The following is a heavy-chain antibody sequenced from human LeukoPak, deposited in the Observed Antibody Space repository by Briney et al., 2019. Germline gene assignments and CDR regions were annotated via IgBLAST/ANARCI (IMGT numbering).Heavy chain of an antibody. V-gene: IGHV6-1*01. CDR1: GDSVSSNSAA. Sequence: SQTLSLTCAISGDSVSSNSAAWNWIRQSPSRGLEWLGRTYYRSKWYNDYAVSVKSRITINPDTSKNQFSLQLNSVTAADTAVYYCARQVLLGGYYLDYWGQGTLVTVSS. J-gene: IGHJ4*02. D-gene: IGHD3-10*01. CDR3: ARQVLLGGYYLDY. CDR2: TYYRSKWYN.